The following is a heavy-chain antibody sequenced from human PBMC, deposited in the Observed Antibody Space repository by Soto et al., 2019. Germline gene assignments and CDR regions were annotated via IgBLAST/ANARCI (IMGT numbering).Heavy chain of an antibody. CDR3: ARLGGYYQAFDQ. D-gene: IGHD3-22*01. CDR2: IYHSGST. Sequence: PSGTLSLYFATAGLSIYISYWRWFRQPPGKGLEWIGYIYHSGSTNYNPSLKSRVTISVDTSKNQFSLKLDSVTAADTAVYYCARLGGYYQAFDQWGQGSLVTVS. V-gene: IGHV4-59*08. CDR1: GLSIYISY. J-gene: IGHJ4*02.